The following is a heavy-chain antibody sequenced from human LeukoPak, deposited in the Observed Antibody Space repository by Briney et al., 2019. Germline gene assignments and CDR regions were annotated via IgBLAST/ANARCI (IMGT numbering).Heavy chain of an antibody. J-gene: IGHJ3*02. CDR1: GGSSTPYY. D-gene: IGHD3-9*01. V-gene: IGHV4-59*13. CDR3: ARGFDGPNAFDI. CDR2: NSYSGST. Sequence: SETLSLTCTVSGGSSTPYYWSWIPQPPGKGLEWIGHNSYSGSTNYNPTLKSRVTVSIDTSKNQVSLKLSSMTAADTAVYYCARGFDGPNAFDIWGQGTMVTVSS.